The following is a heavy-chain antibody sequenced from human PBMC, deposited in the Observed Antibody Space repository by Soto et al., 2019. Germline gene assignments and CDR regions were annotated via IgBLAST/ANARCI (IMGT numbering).Heavy chain of an antibody. J-gene: IGHJ4*02. Sequence: SETLSLTCTVSGGSISSSSYYWGWIRQPPGKGLEWIGSIYYSGSTYYNPSLKSRVTISVDTSKNQFSLKLSSVTAADTAVYYCARTVVPAADFDYWGQGTLVTVSS. V-gene: IGHV4-39*01. CDR2: IYYSGST. CDR1: GGSISSSSYY. D-gene: IGHD2-2*01. CDR3: ARTVVPAADFDY.